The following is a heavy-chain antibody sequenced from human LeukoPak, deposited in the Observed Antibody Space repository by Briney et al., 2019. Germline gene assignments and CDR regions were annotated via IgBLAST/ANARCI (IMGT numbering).Heavy chain of an antibody. CDR3: VRGWHQSEQRLLQGFDY. V-gene: IGHV4-61*02. J-gene: IGHJ4*02. D-gene: IGHD6-25*01. Sequence: SETLSLTCTVSGGSVGSGTYYWNWIRQPAGKGLEWIGRVYSSGSANYNPSLRSRLTLSVDMSKNKLSLKLKSVTAADTAVYYCVRGWHQSEQRLLQGFDYWGRGTLVTVAS. CDR1: GGSVGSGTYY. CDR2: VYSSGSA.